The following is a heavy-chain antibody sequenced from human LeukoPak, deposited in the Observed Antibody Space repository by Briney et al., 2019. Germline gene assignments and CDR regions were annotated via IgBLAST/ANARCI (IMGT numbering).Heavy chain of an antibody. V-gene: IGHV4-34*01. CDR2: INHSGST. D-gene: IGHD6-13*01. J-gene: IGHJ4*02. Sequence: SETLSLTCAVYGGSFSGYYWSWLRQPPGKGLEWIGEINHSGSTNYNPSLKSRVTISVDTSKNQFSLKLSSVTAADTAVYYCARGVPKPYIAAASALGYWGQGTLVTVSS. CDR1: GGSFSGYY. CDR3: ARGVPKPYIAAASALGY.